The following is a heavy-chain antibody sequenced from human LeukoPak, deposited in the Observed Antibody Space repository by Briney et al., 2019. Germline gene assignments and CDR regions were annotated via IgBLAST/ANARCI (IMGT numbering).Heavy chain of an antibody. CDR1: XXXXTSYX. J-gene: IGHJ4*02. CDR3: ARDRVQIWSYVGTFDS. D-gene: IGHD5-18*01. Sequence: GGSLRLSCATSXXXXTSYXMHWVRQAPXXXXXXXXVVSYDGTKISYADSVKGRFTMSRDISKNTLYLQMNSLKPEDSALYYCARDRVQIWSYVGTFDSWGQGTLVTVSS. CDR2: VSYDGTKI. V-gene: IGHV3-30-3*01.